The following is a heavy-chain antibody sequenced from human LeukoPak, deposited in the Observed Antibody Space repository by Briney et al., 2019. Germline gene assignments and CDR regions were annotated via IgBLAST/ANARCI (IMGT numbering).Heavy chain of an antibody. CDR2: ISGRGDST. V-gene: IGHV3-23*01. D-gene: IGHD6-13*01. Sequence: GGSLRLSCVSSGHTFSSFAMSWVRQAPGKGLEWVSVISGRGDSTHYADSVKGRFTLSRDNSKNTLYLQMNSLRPEDTAMYYCAKAHSSSWYYFGDWGQGALVIVSS. J-gene: IGHJ4*02. CDR1: GHTFSSFA. CDR3: AKAHSSSWYYFGD.